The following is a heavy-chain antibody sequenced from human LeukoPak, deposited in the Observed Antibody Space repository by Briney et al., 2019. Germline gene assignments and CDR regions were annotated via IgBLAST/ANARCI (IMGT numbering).Heavy chain of an antibody. CDR3: SRSFLGYCSGGICPRFDP. CDR1: GGSISSYY. CDR2: IYYSGST. D-gene: IGHD2-15*01. Sequence: SETLSLTCTVSGGSISSYYWSWIRQPPGKGLEWIGYIYYSGSTNYNPSLKSRVTISVDTSKNQFSLQLNSVSPEDTAVYYCSRSFLGYCSGGICPRFDPWGQGTLVTVSS. V-gene: IGHV4-59*12. J-gene: IGHJ5*02.